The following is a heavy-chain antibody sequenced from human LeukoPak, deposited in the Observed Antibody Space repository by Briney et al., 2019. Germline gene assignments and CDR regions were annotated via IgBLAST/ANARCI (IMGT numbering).Heavy chain of an antibody. J-gene: IGHJ4*02. Sequence: GASVKVSCKVSGHTLTELFIHWVRQAPGKGLEWMGGFDPEDGETIYAQKFQGRVTMTADIYTDTAYMELSSLRSEDTAVYYCAIPRYTSSWSYYWGRGTLVTVSS. V-gene: IGHV1-24*01. CDR3: AIPRYTSSWSYY. D-gene: IGHD6-13*01. CDR2: FDPEDGET. CDR1: GHTLTELF.